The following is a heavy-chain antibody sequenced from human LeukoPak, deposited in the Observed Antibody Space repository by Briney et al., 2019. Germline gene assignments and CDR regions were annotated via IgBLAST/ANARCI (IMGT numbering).Heavy chain of an antibody. J-gene: IGHJ5*02. CDR3: ARHFEYSSSSPWFDP. CDR1: GGSISSYY. Sequence: PSETLSLTCTVSGGSISSYYWSWIRQPPGKRLEWIGYIYTSGSTNYNPSLKSRVTISVDTSKNQFSLKLSSVTAADTAVYYCARHFEYSSSSPWFDPWGQGTLVTVSS. CDR2: IYTSGST. D-gene: IGHD6-6*01. V-gene: IGHV4-4*09.